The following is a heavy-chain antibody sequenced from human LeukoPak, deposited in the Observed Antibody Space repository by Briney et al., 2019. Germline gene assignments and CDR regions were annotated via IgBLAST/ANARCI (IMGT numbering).Heavy chain of an antibody. V-gene: IGHV4-4*07. CDR3: ARETRGFWSGYPETNFDY. CDR2: IYTSGST. CDR1: GRSISSYY. J-gene: IGHJ4*02. Sequence: KASETLSLTCTVSGRSISSYYWSWLRQPGGKGLEWLGRIYTSGSTNYNPSLKSRVTMSVDTSKNQFSLKLSSVTAADTAVYYCARETRGFWSGYPETNFDYWGQGTLVTVSS. D-gene: IGHD3-3*01.